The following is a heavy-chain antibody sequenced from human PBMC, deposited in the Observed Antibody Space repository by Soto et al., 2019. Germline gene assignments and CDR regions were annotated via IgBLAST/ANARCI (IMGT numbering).Heavy chain of an antibody. D-gene: IGHD5-18*01. CDR1: GYTFTNND. CDR2: MNPGSGDT. J-gene: IGHJ5*02. CDR3: ARMQSFGSLNWFDP. Sequence: ASVKVSCKASGYTFTNNDVSWVRQATGQGLEWMGWMNPGSGDTGYAQKFQGRVTMTGDISIATAYMELNSLTSEDTAIYYCARMQSFGSLNWFDPWGQGTLVTVSS. V-gene: IGHV1-8*02.